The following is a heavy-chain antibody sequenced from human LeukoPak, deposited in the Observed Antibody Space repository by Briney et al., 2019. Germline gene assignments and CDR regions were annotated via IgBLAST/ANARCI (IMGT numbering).Heavy chain of an antibody. J-gene: IGHJ4*02. CDR3: ARDRLGIAAAGTGFDY. V-gene: IGHV1-18*04. CDR1: GYTFTSYG. CDR2: ISAYNGNT. D-gene: IGHD6-13*01. Sequence: ASVKVSCKASGYTFTSYGISWVRQAPGQGLEWMGWISAYNGNTNYAQKLQGRVTMTTDTSTSTAYMELRSLRSDDTAVYYCARDRLGIAAAGTGFDYWGQGTLATVSS.